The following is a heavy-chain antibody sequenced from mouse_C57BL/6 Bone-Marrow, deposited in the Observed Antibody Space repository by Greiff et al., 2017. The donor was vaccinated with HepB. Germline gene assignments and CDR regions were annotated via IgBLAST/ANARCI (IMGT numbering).Heavy chain of an antibody. J-gene: IGHJ3*01. V-gene: IGHV1-72*01. D-gene: IGHD2-3*01. CDR3: ARRGNDGYYAFAY. CDR2: IDPNSGGT. CDR1: GYTFTSYW. Sequence: VQLQQPGAELVKPGASVKLSCKASGYTFTSYWMHWVKQRPGRGLEWIGRIDPNSGGTKYNEKFKSKATLTVDKPSSTAYMQRSSLTSEDSAVYYCARRGNDGYYAFAYWGQGTLVTVSA.